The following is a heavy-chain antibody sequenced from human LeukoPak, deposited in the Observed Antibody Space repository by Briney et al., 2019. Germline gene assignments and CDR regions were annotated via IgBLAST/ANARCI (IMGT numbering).Heavy chain of an antibody. CDR2: IGTAGDT. Sequence: PGGSLRLSCAASGFTYSSYDMHLVRQAAGKGLEWVSAIGTAGDTYYPGSVKGRFTISRENAKNSLYLQMNSLRAGDTAVYYCARGVGYSSGWYRGGHYYYGMDVWGQGTTVTVSS. CDR1: GFTYSSYD. V-gene: IGHV3-13*01. D-gene: IGHD6-19*01. J-gene: IGHJ6*02. CDR3: ARGVGYSSGWYRGGHYYYGMDV.